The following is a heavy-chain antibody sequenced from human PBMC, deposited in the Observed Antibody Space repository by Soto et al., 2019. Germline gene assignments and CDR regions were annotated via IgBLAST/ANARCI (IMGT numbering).Heavy chain of an antibody. CDR2: ISYDGSNK. V-gene: IGHV3-30-3*01. CDR3: ARAGGLLLDY. CDR1: GFTFSSYA. D-gene: IGHD2-15*01. J-gene: IGHJ4*02. Sequence: QVQLVESGGGVVQPGRSLSLSCAASGFTFSSYAMHWVRQAPGTGLEWVAVISYDGSNKYYADSVKGRFTISRDISKNTLYLQMNSLRAEDTAVYYCARAGGLLLDYWGQGTLVTVSS.